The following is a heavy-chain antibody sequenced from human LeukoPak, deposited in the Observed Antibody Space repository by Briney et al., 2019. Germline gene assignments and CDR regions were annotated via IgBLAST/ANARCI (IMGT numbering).Heavy chain of an antibody. D-gene: IGHD4-17*01. CDR2: TYPSGTP. J-gene: IGHJ5*02. CDR1: GGSISSGGYY. Sequence: PSETLSLTCTVSGGSISSGGYYWSGIRQHPGKGLEWIGNTYPSGTPSYTPSLKSRVPISVDPSKTQFSLKLSPVPAAAPAVYSCARGTTVTRGVEPWGQGTLVTVSS. CDR3: ARGTTVTRGVEP. V-gene: IGHV4-31*03.